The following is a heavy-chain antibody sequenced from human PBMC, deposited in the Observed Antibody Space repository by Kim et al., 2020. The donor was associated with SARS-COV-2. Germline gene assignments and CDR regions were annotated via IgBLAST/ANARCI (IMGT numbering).Heavy chain of an antibody. CDR2: MSPPRGVT. J-gene: IGHJ4*02. CDR3: ARGVGSGQDY. D-gene: IGHD6-19*01. Sequence: ASVKVSCKASGYTFTSYDINWVRQAPGQGLEWMGWMSPPRGVTAHAQKFQGRLTMTRDGSINTAYMELSSLRSEDTAVYYCARGVGSGQDYWGQGTLVT. CDR1: GYTFTSYD. V-gene: IGHV1-8*01.